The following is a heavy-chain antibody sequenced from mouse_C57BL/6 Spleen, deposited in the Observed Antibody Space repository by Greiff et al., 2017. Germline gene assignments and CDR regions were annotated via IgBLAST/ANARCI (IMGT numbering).Heavy chain of an antibody. CDR3: ATPPLGTTVVARYFDV. Sequence: EVQRVESGGGLVKPGGSLKLSCAASGFTFSDYGMHWVRQAPEKGLEWVAYISSGSSTIYYADTVKGRFTISRDNAKNTLFLQMTSLRSEDTAMYYCATPPLGTTVVARYFDVWGTGTTVTVSS. D-gene: IGHD1-1*01. J-gene: IGHJ1*03. CDR1: GFTFSDYG. V-gene: IGHV5-17*01. CDR2: ISSGSSTI.